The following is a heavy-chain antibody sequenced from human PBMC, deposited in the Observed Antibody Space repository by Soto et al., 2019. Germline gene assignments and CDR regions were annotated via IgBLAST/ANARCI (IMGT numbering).Heavy chain of an antibody. CDR1: GYTFTSYG. V-gene: IGHV1-18*04. D-gene: IGHD3-22*01. CDR2: ISAYNGNT. CDR3: ARGYYDSSGYYWGDAFDI. Sequence: EASVKVSCKASGYTFTSYGISWVRQAPGQGLEWMGWISAYNGNTNYAQKLQGRVTMTTDTSTSTAYMELRSLRSDDTAVYYCARGYYDSSGYYWGDAFDIWGQGTMVTVSS. J-gene: IGHJ3*02.